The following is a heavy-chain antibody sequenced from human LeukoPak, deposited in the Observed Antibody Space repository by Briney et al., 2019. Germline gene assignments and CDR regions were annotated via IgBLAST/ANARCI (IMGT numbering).Heavy chain of an antibody. V-gene: IGHV1-69*05. J-gene: IGHJ5*02. CDR2: IIPIFGTA. D-gene: IGHD3-22*01. CDR3: ARDPLITMMGWFDP. Sequence: ASVKVSCKASGGTFSSYAISWVRQAPGQGLEWMGGIIPIFGTANYAQKFQGRVTMTTDTSTSTAYMELRRLRSDDTAVYYCARDPLITMMGWFDPWGQGTLVTVSS. CDR1: GGTFSSYA.